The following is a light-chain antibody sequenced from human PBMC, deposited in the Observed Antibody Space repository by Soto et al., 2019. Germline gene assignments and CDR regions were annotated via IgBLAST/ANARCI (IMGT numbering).Light chain of an antibody. CDR3: SSYEGSAGV. Sequence: QSVLTQPPSASGSPGQSVTISCTGTSSDVGGYNYVSWYQQHPGKAPKLMIYEVSKRPSGVPDRFSGSKSGNTASLTVSGLQAEDEADYYCSSYEGSAGVFGTGTKVTVL. CDR1: SSDVGGYNY. V-gene: IGLV2-8*01. CDR2: EVS. J-gene: IGLJ1*01.